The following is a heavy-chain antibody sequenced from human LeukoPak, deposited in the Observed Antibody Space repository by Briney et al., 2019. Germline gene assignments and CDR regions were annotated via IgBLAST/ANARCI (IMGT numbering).Heavy chain of an antibody. V-gene: IGHV4-59*08. CDR1: GGSLSSYY. D-gene: IGHD3-9*01. CDR3: ARLIRYFDWFPFDF. J-gene: IGHJ4*02. CDR2: IYYSGST. Sequence: SETLSLTCTVSGGSLSSYYWSWIRQPPGKGLEWIGYIYYSGSTNYNPSLQSRVTISVDTSKNQFSLKLISVTAADTAVYYCARLIRYFDWFPFDFWGQGTLVTVSS.